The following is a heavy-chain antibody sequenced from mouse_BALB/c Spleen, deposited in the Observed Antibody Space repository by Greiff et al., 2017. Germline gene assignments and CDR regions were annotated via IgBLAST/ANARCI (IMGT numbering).Heavy chain of an antibody. D-gene: IGHD1-1*01. V-gene: IGHV1-26*01. Sequence: EVQLQQSGPELVKPGASVKISCKASGYSFTGYYMHWVKQSHVKSLEWIGRINPYNGATSYNQNFKDKASLTVDKSSSTAYMELHSLTSEDSAVYYCARDYYGSSQAWFAYWGQGTLVTVSA. CDR2: INPYNGAT. CDR1: GYSFTGYY. CDR3: ARDYYGSSQAWFAY. J-gene: IGHJ3*01.